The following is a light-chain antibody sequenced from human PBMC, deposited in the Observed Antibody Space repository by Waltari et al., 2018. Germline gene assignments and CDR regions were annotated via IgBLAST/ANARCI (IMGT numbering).Light chain of an antibody. CDR2: WAS. CDR3: QQYYSSPWT. Sequence: DIVMTQSPDSLAVSLGERATINCNSSQGVLYSSNNNNYLAWYQQKPGQPPTLLIYWASTRESGVPDRFSGSGSGTDFTLTISSLQAEDVAVYYCQQYYSSPWTFGQGTKVEIK. CDR1: QGVLYSSNNNNY. J-gene: IGKJ1*01. V-gene: IGKV4-1*01.